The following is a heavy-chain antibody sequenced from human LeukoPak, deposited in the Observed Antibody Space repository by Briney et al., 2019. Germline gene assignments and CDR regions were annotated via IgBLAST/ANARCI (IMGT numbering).Heavy chain of an antibody. Sequence: GGSLRLSCAASGFIFSSYNMNWVSQAPGKGLVWVSRINADGSSASYADSVKGRFTISRDNAKNTLYLQMNSLRAEDTAMYYCARDYGRSRDYGMDVWGQGTTVTVSS. CDR2: INADGSSA. CDR1: GFIFSSYN. J-gene: IGHJ6*02. V-gene: IGHV3-74*01. CDR3: ARDYGRSRDYGMDV. D-gene: IGHD3-10*01.